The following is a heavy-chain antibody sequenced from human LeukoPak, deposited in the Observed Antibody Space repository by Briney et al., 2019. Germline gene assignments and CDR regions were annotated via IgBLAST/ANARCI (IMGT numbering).Heavy chain of an antibody. J-gene: IGHJ4*02. CDR1: GFTFSSYG. CDR3: AKWVRSYYFDY. CDR2: ISGSGGST. V-gene: IGHV3-23*01. Sequence: GGSLRLSCAASGFTFSSYGMHWVRQAPGKGLEWVSAISGSGGSTYYADSVKGRFTISRDNSKNTLYLQMNSLRAEDTAVYYCAKWVRSYYFDYWGQGTLVTVSS. D-gene: IGHD1-26*01.